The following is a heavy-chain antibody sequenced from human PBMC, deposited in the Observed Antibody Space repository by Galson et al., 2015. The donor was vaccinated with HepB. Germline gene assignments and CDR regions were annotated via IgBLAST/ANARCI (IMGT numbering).Heavy chain of an antibody. D-gene: IGHD2-2*01. J-gene: IGHJ4*02. CDR2: INPSGGST. CDR3: VGGVVVPAALGSFDY. V-gene: IGHV1-46*01. CDR1: GYTFTSYY. Sequence: SVKVSCKASGYTFTSYYMHWVRQAPGQGLEWMGIINPSGGSTSYAQKFQGRVTMTRDTSTSTVYMELSSLRSEDTAVYYCVGGVVVPAALGSFDYWGQGTLVTVSS.